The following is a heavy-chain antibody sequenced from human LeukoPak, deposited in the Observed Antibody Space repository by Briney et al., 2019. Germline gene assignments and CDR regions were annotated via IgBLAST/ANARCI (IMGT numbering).Heavy chain of an antibody. V-gene: IGHV1-46*01. Sequence: GASVKVSCKASGYTFTSYYMHWVRQAPGQGLEWMGIINPSGGSTSYAQKFQGRVTITADESTSTAYMELSSLRSEDTAVYYCASRRRGMVRGVIMGGYYYYYGMDVWGQGTTVTVSS. D-gene: IGHD3-10*01. J-gene: IGHJ6*02. CDR2: INPSGGST. CDR3: ASRRRGMVRGVIMGGYYYYYGMDV. CDR1: GYTFTSYY.